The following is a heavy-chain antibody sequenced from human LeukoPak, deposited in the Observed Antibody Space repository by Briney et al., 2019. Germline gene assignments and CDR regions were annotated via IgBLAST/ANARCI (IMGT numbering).Heavy chain of an antibody. CDR2: ISSSSSYI. CDR3: ARDEGLDSYYYYMDV. V-gene: IGHV3-21*01. Sequence: GGSLRLSCAASGFAFGSYWMHWVRQAPGKGLEWVSSISSSSSYIYYADSVKGRFTISRDNAKNSLYLQMNSLRAEDTAVYYCARDEGLDSYYYYMDVWGKGTTVTVSS. J-gene: IGHJ6*03. CDR1: GFAFGSYW. D-gene: IGHD6-19*01.